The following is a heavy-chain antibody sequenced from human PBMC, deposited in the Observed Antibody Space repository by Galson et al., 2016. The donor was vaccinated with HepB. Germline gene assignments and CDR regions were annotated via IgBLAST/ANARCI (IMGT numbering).Heavy chain of an antibody. D-gene: IGHD3-3*01. CDR2: ISGTTHTF. J-gene: IGHJ4*02. CDR3: ARDFSWSFEN. CDR1: GFTVDDYV. V-gene: IGHV3-48*02. Sequence: SLRLSCAASGFTVDDYVMHWVRQAPGKGLEWLSYISGTTHTFVSYADSLRGRFTISRDNAKNSLYLHLNSLRDEDTAVYYCARDFSWSFENWGQGTLVTVSS.